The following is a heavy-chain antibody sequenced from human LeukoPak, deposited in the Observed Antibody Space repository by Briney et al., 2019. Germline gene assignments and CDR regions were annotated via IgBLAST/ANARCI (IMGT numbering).Heavy chain of an antibody. Sequence: SVKVSCKASGGTFSSYAISWVRQAPGQGLEWMGRIIPIFGIANYAQKFQGRVTITADKSTSAAYMELSSLRSEDTAVYYCARGGALTSFDSWGRGTLITVSS. J-gene: IGHJ4*02. CDR2: IIPIFGIA. V-gene: IGHV1-69*04. CDR1: GGTFSSYA. CDR3: ARGGALTSFDS. D-gene: IGHD1-26*01.